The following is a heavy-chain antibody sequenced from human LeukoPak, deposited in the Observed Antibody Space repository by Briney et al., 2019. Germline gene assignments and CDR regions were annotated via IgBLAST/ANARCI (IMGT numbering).Heavy chain of an antibody. J-gene: IGHJ4*02. V-gene: IGHV4-61*01. CDR2: IYYSGST. Sequence: SETLSLTCTVSGGSVSSGTYYWSWIRQPPGKGLEWIGYIYYSGSTKYNPSLKSRVTISVDTSKNQFSLKLYSVTAADTAVYYCASGDNDPLFDYWGQGTLVTVSS. CDR1: GGSVSSGTYY. CDR3: ASGDNDPLFDY. D-gene: IGHD1-1*01.